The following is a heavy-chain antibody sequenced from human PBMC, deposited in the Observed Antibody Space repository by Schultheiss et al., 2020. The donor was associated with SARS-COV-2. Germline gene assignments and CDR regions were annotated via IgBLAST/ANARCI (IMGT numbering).Heavy chain of an antibody. V-gene: IGHV3-23*01. CDR3: TKDLTRGVVGFDY. D-gene: IGHD2-15*01. J-gene: IGHJ4*02. Sequence: GGSLRLSWAASGFTFSSYAMNWVGRAPGMGLEWVSRISGVGGNTYYADSVKGRFTISRDNSKNTQYLQMNSLKTEETAVYYCTKDLTRGVVGFDYWGQGTLVTVSS. CDR1: GFTFSSYA. CDR2: ISGVGGNT.